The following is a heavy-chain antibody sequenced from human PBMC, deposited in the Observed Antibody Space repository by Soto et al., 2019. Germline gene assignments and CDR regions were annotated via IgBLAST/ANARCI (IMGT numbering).Heavy chain of an antibody. CDR1: GFTFSNYG. J-gene: IGHJ4*02. CDR2: VSYDGNVK. Sequence: QVQLVESGGGVVQPGRSLRLSCAASGFTFSNYGMQWVHQAPGKGLEWVVVVSYDGNVKFYADSVKGRFTISRDNSKNTLYLQMNSLRTEDTAIYYCAKERTAKAAAEFDYWGQGTLVTVSS. D-gene: IGHD6-25*01. V-gene: IGHV3-30*18. CDR3: AKERTAKAAAEFDY.